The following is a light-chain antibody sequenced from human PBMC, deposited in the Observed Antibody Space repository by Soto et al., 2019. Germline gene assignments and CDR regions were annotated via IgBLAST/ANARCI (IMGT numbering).Light chain of an antibody. J-gene: IGKJ5*01. CDR2: GAS. Sequence: EIVLTQSPGTLSLSPGERATLSCRASQSVSNNYLAWYQQKPGQAPRLLIYGASNRATGIPDRFSGSGSGTDFTLTISRLEPEDFATYYCQQAKSFPVTFGQGTRLEIK. V-gene: IGKV3-20*01. CDR1: QSVSNNY. CDR3: QQAKSFPVT.